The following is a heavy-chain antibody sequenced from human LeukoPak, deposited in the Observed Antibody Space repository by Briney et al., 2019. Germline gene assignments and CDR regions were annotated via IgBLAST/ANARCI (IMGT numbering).Heavy chain of an antibody. V-gene: IGHV4-61*02. J-gene: IGHJ5*02. D-gene: IGHD3-9*01. Sequence: SETLSLTCTVSGGSISSGSYYWSWIRQPAGKGLEWIGRIYTCGSTNYNPSLKSRVTISVDTSKNQFSLKLSSVTAADTAVYYCAREDYDILTTEFDPWGQGTLVTVSS. CDR1: GGSISSGSYY. CDR2: IYTCGST. CDR3: AREDYDILTTEFDP.